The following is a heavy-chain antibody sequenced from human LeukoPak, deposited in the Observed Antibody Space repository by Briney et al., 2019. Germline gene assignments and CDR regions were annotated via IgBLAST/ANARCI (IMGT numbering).Heavy chain of an antibody. Sequence: SETLSLTCTVSNGSISDSYWNWIRQPPGTGLEWIGYVYYSGSTNYNPSLKSRVAISVDTSKNQFSLKLTSVIAADTAVYYCARSTAIYGSGTYYNSDMDVWGQGTTVTVSS. CDR1: NGSISDSY. D-gene: IGHD3-10*01. V-gene: IGHV4-59*01. CDR2: VYYSGST. J-gene: IGHJ6*01. CDR3: ARSTAIYGSGTYYNSDMDV.